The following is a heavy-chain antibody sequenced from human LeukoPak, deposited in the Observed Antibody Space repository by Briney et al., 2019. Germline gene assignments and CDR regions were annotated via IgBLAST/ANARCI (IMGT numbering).Heavy chain of an antibody. D-gene: IGHD3-16*02. Sequence: ASVKVSCKASGYTFTGYYMHWVRQAPGQGLEWMGWINPNSGRTNYAQKFQGRVTMTRDTSISTAYMELSRLRSDDTAVYYCARVAMITFGGVIVRNDDSNFDYWGQGTLVTVSS. V-gene: IGHV1-2*02. CDR3: ARVAMITFGGVIVRNDDSNFDY. CDR1: GYTFTGYY. CDR2: INPNSGRT. J-gene: IGHJ4*02.